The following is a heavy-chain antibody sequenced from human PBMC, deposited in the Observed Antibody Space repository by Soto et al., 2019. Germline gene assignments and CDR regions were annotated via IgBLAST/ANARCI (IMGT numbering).Heavy chain of an antibody. CDR2: ISSGSRKV. D-gene: IGHD3-22*01. CDR3: ARDPGYHDSSSNYYSYAFDI. Sequence: PVGSLTLSCAVSGVTFSTFSMNWVRQAPGKGPEWISYISSGSRKVYYADSVKGRFTISRDNAKSSLYLQMNSLRGEDTAVYYCARDPGYHDSSSNYYSYAFDIWGQGTMVTVSS. CDR1: GVTFSTFS. V-gene: IGHV3-48*01. J-gene: IGHJ3*02.